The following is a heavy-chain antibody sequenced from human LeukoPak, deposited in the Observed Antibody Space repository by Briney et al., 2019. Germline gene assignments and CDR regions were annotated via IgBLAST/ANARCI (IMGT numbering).Heavy chain of an antibody. V-gene: IGHV5-51*01. D-gene: IGHD3-16*01. J-gene: IGHJ4*02. Sequence: GESLKISCKASGYSFTTHWIGWVRQMPGKGLEWMGIIYPGDSDTRYSPSFQGQVTISADKSISTAYLQWSSLKASDTAMYYCARSLRMITFGGVTDPFDYWGQGTLVTVSS. CDR1: GYSFTTHW. CDR3: ARSLRMITFGGVTDPFDY. CDR2: IYPGDSDT.